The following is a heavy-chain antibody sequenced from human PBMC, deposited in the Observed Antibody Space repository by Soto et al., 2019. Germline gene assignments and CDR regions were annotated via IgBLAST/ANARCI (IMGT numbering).Heavy chain of an antibody. J-gene: IGHJ6*02. CDR3: ARGPPSMTTVTYYYYYGMDV. D-gene: IGHD4-17*01. V-gene: IGHV4-34*01. CDR1: GGSFSGYY. Sequence: VQLQQWGAGLLKPSETLSLTCAVYGGSFSGYYWSWIRQPPGKGLEWIGEINHSGSTNYNPSLKSRVTISVDTSKNQFSLKLSSVTAADTAVYYCARGPPSMTTVTYYYYYGMDVWGQGTTVTVSS. CDR2: INHSGST.